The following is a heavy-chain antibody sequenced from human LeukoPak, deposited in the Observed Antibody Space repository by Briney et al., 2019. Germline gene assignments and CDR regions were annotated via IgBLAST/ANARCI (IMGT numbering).Heavy chain of an antibody. J-gene: IGHJ3*02. Sequence: GGSLRLSCAASGFIFNSYSMKWVRQAPGKGLEWVSFISSTSRYIDYADSVKGRFTISRDNAKNSLYLQMNSLRAEDTAVYYCARLQFGAFDIWGHGTMVTVSS. V-gene: IGHV3-21*01. D-gene: IGHD5-24*01. CDR3: ARLQFGAFDI. CDR2: ISSTSRYI. CDR1: GFIFNSYS.